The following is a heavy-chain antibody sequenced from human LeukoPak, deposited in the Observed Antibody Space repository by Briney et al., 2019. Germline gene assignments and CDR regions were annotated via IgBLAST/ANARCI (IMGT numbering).Heavy chain of an antibody. D-gene: IGHD3-22*01. CDR2: IIPIFGTA. CDR3: ARGRYYYDISAYYMDV. Sequence: SVKVSCKASGGTFSSYAISWVRQAPGQGLEWMGGIIPIFGTANYAQKFQGRVTITVDESTSTAYMELSSLRSEDTAVYYCARGRYYYDISAYYMDVWGKGTTVTVSS. V-gene: IGHV1-69*13. J-gene: IGHJ6*03. CDR1: GGTFSSYA.